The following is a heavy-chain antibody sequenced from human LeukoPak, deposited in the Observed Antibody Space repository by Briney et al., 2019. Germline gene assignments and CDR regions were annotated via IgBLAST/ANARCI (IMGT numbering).Heavy chain of an antibody. V-gene: IGHV1-18*03. CDR1: GYTFTGYY. D-gene: IGHD2-8*01. Sequence: GSVKVSCKASGYTFTGYYMHWVRQAPGQGLEWMGWISAYNGNTNYAQKLQGRVTMTTDTSASTAYLELSSLRSEDMAVYYCARDGEYCTNGVCGGVQGSYYYYYMDVWGKGTTVTVSS. J-gene: IGHJ6*03. CDR2: ISAYNGNT. CDR3: ARDGEYCTNGVCGGVQGSYYYYYMDV.